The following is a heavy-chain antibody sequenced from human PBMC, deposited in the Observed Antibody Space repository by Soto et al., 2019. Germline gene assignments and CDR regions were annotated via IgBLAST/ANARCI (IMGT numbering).Heavy chain of an antibody. CDR2: IYYTGST. Sequence: SESLSLPCSVSGCSISFTTYGWSWIRQPPGKGLEWIGYIYYTGSTTYNPSLKSRVTISVDTSKNQFSLRLSSVIAADTAVYYCARGTYYGSAEFWGPGTQVTVSS. CDR1: GCSISFTTYG. J-gene: IGHJ4*02. D-gene: IGHD3-10*01. CDR3: ARGTYYGSAEF. V-gene: IGHV4-59*13.